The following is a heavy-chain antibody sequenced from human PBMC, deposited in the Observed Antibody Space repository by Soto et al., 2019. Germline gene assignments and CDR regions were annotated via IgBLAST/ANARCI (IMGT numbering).Heavy chain of an antibody. D-gene: IGHD3-3*01. CDR1: GFTFSNHA. CDR3: AKRFTLFGVNTLSPDADY. Sequence: EVHLLESGGGLVQPGGSLRLSCAASGFTFSNHAMSWVRQTPGEGLEWVSGISFSGDNTYYADSVRGRFTVSRDNSKSTLYLQMNSLRAEDTAVYYCAKRFTLFGVNTLSPDADYWGQGTLVTVSS. J-gene: IGHJ4*02. V-gene: IGHV3-23*01. CDR2: ISFSGDNT.